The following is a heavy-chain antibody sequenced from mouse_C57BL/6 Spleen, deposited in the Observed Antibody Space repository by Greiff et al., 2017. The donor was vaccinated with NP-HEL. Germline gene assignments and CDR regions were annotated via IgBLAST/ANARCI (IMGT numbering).Heavy chain of an antibody. CDR1: GYTFTSYW. Sequence: QVQLKQPGAELVKPGASVKLSCKASGYTFTSYWMHWVKQRPGRGLEWIGRIDPNSGGTKYNEKFKSKATLTVDKPSSTAYMQLSSLTSEDSAVYYCARGGYGYGSEGFAYWGQGTLVTVSA. D-gene: IGHD1-1*01. CDR2: IDPNSGGT. V-gene: IGHV1-72*01. J-gene: IGHJ3*01. CDR3: ARGGYGYGSEGFAY.